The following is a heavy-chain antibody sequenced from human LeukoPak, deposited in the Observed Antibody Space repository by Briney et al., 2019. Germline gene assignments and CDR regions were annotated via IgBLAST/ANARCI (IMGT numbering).Heavy chain of an antibody. V-gene: IGHV3-74*01. Sequence: PGGSLRLSCAASGFTFSSYWMNWVRHALGKGLVWVSRIASDGSSTTYADSVKGRFSISRDNAKNTLYLQMNSLRVEDTAVYYCARGRPHGNDYWGQGTLVTVSS. CDR2: IASDGSST. CDR3: ARGRPHGNDY. CDR1: GFTFSSYW. D-gene: IGHD4-23*01. J-gene: IGHJ4*02.